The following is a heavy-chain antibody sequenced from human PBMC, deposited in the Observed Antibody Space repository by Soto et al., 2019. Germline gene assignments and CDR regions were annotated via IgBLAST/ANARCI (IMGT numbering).Heavy chain of an antibody. V-gene: IGHV3-23*01. Sequence: GSLRLSCAASGFTFSSYAMSWVRQAPGKGLEWVSAISGSGGSTYYADSVKGRFTISRDNSKNTLYLQMNSLRAEDTAVYYCAKDMVRLNYYGSGSSPWGQETLVTVSS. CDR3: AKDMVRLNYYGSGSSP. J-gene: IGHJ4*02. CDR2: ISGSGGST. D-gene: IGHD3-10*01. CDR1: GFTFSSYA.